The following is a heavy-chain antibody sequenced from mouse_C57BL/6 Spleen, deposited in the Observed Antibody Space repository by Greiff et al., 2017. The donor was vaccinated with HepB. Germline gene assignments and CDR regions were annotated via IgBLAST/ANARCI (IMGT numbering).Heavy chain of an antibody. CDR2: INPSSGYT. CDR3: ARWGYGSSSGFAY. D-gene: IGHD1-1*01. V-gene: IGHV1-7*01. Sequence: QVQLKQSGAELAKPGASVKLSCKASGYTFTSYWMHWVKQRPGQGLEWIGYINPSSGYTKYNQKFKDKATLTADKSSSTAYMQLSSLTYEDSAVYYCARWGYGSSSGFAYWGQGTLVTVSA. CDR1: GYTFTSYW. J-gene: IGHJ3*01.